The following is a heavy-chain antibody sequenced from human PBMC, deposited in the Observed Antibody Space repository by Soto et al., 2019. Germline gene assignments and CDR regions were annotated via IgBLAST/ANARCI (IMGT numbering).Heavy chain of an antibody. CDR2: IIPICGTA. V-gene: IGHV1-69*01. CDR1: GGTFSSYS. CDR3: ARDGGRHSGGIDY. J-gene: IGHJ4*02. D-gene: IGHD1-26*01. Sequence: QVQLVQSGAEVKKPGSSVKVSCKASGGTFSSYSINWVRPAPGQGLEWMGEIIPICGTASYSQKFQSRVTITADESTSTAYMELSSLISEDTAVYYCARDGGRHSGGIDYWGQGTLVTVSS.